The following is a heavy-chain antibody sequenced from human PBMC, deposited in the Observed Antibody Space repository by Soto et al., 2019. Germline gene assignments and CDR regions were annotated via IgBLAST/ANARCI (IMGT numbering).Heavy chain of an antibody. J-gene: IGHJ4*02. Sequence: GGSLSLPCAAAGFPFSSHSIHWVCQAPGKGLEWVAVISYDGNNKYYADSVKGRFTISRDNSKNTLYLQMNSLRVEDTALYYCTRDRVVAGIGEVDYWGQGT. V-gene: IGHV3-30-3*01. CDR3: TRDRVVAGIGEVDY. D-gene: IGHD6-19*01. CDR2: ISYDGNNK. CDR1: GFPFSSHS.